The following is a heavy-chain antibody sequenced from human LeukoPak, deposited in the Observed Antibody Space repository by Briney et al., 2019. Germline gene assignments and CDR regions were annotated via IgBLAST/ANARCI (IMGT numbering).Heavy chain of an antibody. CDR1: GFSFSNYG. CDR2: ISDQT. Sequence: GGSLRLSCEASGFSFSNYGMSWVRRAPGKGPEWVSVISDQTYYADSVRSRFTISRDDYKNTLFLQMNSLRIEDSAIYYCAKGVRWFDPWGQGTLVTVSS. V-gene: IGHV3-23*01. CDR3: AKGVRWFDP. D-gene: IGHD3-10*01. J-gene: IGHJ5*02.